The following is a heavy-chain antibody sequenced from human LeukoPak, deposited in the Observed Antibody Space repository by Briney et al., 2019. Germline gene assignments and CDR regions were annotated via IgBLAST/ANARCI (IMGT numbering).Heavy chain of an antibody. CDR1: SGSISSNNYY. V-gene: IGHV4-39*01. CDR2: IYYSGRT. J-gene: IGHJ4*02. CDR3: ARLGTGDCSGTCYGFDC. D-gene: IGHD2-2*01. Sequence: SETLSLTCTVSSGSISSNNYYWGWIRQPPGKGLQWIGNIYYSGRTYYNPSLKSRVIIPVDTSKNQLSVKLSSVTAADTAVYFCARLGTGDCSGTCYGFDCWGQGTLVTVSS.